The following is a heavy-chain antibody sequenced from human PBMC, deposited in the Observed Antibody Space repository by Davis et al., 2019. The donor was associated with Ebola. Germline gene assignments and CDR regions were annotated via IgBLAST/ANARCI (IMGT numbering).Heavy chain of an antibody. V-gene: IGHV5-51*01. CDR1: GYSFTRYW. CDR2: IYPGDSDT. J-gene: IGHJ3*02. CDR3: ATLRRTITGMDDAFDI. D-gene: IGHD1-20*01. Sequence: GGSLRLSCEGFGYSFTRYWIAWVRQLPGKGLEWMGIIYPGDSDTRYSPSFLGQVIISADKSISTAYLQWSSLKASDTAMYYCATLRRTITGMDDAFDIWGQGTLVTVSS.